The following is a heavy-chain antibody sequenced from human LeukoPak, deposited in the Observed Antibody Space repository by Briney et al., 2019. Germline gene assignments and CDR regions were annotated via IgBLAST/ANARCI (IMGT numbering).Heavy chain of an antibody. J-gene: IGHJ3*02. CDR3: ARPYYYDSSGYYTDAFDI. CDR1: GYTFTGYY. Sequence: ASVKVSCKASGYTFTGYYMHWVRQAPGQGLEWMGWINPNRGGTNYAQKFQGRVTMIRDTSISTAYKELSRLRSDDTAVYYCARPYYYDSSGYYTDAFDIWGQGTMVTVSS. D-gene: IGHD3-22*01. CDR2: INPNRGGT. V-gene: IGHV1-2*02.